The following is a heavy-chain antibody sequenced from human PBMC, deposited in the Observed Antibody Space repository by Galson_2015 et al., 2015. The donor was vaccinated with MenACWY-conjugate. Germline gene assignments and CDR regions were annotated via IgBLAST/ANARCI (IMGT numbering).Heavy chain of an antibody. CDR1: AFSVGSNY. J-gene: IGHJ4*02. CDR3: ARVGGSSLAPFDY. Sequence: SLGLSCATSAFSVGSNYMSWVRQAPGKGLEWVSIIYSGGDTYYADSVKGRFTISRDNSKNTLYLQMNYLRAEDTAVYYCARVGGSSLAPFDYWGQGTLVTVSS. V-gene: IGHV3-53*01. D-gene: IGHD6-6*01. CDR2: IYSGGDT.